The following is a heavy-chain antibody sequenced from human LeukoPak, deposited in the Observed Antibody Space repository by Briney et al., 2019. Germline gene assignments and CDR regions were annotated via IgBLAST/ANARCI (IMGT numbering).Heavy chain of an antibody. J-gene: IGHJ5*02. CDR2: IYYSGST. V-gene: IGHV4-59*12. CDR3: ARDSGTYYYDSSGYYNIWFDP. CDR1: GGSISSYY. D-gene: IGHD3-22*01. Sequence: SETLSLTCTVSGGSISSYYWSWIRQPPGKGLEWIGYIYYSGSTNYNPSLKSRVTISVGTSKNQFSLKLSSVTAADTAVYYCARDSGTYYYDSSGYYNIWFDPWGQGTLVTVSS.